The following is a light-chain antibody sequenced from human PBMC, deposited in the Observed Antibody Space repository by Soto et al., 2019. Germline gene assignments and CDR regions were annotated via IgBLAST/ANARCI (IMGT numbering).Light chain of an antibody. J-gene: IGKJ4*01. CDR1: QSISSW. CDR2: GAS. CDR3: QQSYSTPPLT. Sequence: DIQITQSPSTLSSSVVSVVNIPFRASQSISSWLAWYQQKPGKAPKLLIYGASSLQSGVPSRFSGSGSGTDFTLTISSLQPEDYATYYCQQSYSTPPLTFGGGTKVDIK. V-gene: IGKV1-39*01.